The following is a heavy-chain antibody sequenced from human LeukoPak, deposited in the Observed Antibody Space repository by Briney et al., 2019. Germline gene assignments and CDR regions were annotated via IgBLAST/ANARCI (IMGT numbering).Heavy chain of an antibody. CDR1: GFTFSSYA. Sequence: GGSLRLSCVASGFTFSSYAIHCARRAPGKGLEWVAVISYDGNNKYYGDSVKGRFTISRDNSKNTLYLQMNSLRAEDTAVYYCARAGGSTVSHSDYWGQGTLVTVSS. D-gene: IGHD4-17*01. CDR2: ISYDGNNK. V-gene: IGHV3-30*14. CDR3: ARAGGSTVSHSDY. J-gene: IGHJ4*02.